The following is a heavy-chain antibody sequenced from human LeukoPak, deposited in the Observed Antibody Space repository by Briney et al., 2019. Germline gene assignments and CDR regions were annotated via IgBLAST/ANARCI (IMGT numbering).Heavy chain of an antibody. CDR2: MFPSGSS. J-gene: IGHJ6*02. Sequence: SETLSLTCSVSGGSISSSTYYWVWIRQPPGRGLEWIGTMFPSGSSQYNLSLKSRFAISADMSKNQFSMKLSSVTAADTAVYYCARRGGIGVVPGATGWGWAMDVWGQGTTVAVSS. D-gene: IGHD2-2*01. CDR3: ARRGGIGVVPGATGWGWAMDV. CDR1: GGSISSSTYY. V-gene: IGHV4-39*01.